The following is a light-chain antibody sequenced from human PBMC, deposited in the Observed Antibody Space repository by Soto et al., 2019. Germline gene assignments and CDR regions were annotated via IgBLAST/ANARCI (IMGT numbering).Light chain of an antibody. CDR2: GVS. CDR3: QLYSGSPCT. V-gene: IGKV3-20*01. CDR1: QSISHKY. Sequence: IVLTQSPGTLSLSPGERATLSCRASQSISHKYLAWYQQQPGQAPSLLIHGVSIRATGIPDRFSGSGSGTDCPLTISRLEPEEFAVYYCQLYSGSPCTFGQGTKVEIK. J-gene: IGKJ1*01.